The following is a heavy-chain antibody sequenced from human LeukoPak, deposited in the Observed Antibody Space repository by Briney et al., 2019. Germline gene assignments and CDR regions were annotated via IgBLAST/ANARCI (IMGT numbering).Heavy chain of an antibody. CDR1: GDSINSGSSY. D-gene: IGHD5-12*01. J-gene: IGHJ4*02. V-gene: IGHV4-61*02. Sequence: PSETLSLTCTVSGDSINSGSSYWSWIRQPAGKGPEWIGRIYTSGSTNYNPSLKSRVTISVDTSKNQFSLKLSSVTAADTAVYYCARVGGMVATYYFDYWGQGTLVTVSS. CDR2: IYTSGST. CDR3: ARVGGMVATYYFDY.